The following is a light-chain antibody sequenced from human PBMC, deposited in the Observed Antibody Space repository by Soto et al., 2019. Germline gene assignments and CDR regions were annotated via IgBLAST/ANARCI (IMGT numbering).Light chain of an antibody. CDR1: SRDVGGYNY. V-gene: IGLV2-14*01. CDR3: SSYTSSSTLV. J-gene: IGLJ1*01. Sequence: QSVLTQPASVSGSPGQSINISCTGTSRDVGGYNYVSWYQQHPGTAPKLMIYEVTDRPSGVSPRFSGSKSGNTASLTISGLRADDAADYYCSSYTSSSTLVFGTGTKVTVL. CDR2: EVT.